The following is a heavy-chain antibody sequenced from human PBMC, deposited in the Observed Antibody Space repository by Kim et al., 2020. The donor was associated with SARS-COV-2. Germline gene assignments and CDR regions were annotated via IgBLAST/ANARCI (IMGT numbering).Heavy chain of an antibody. D-gene: IGHD2-2*01. CDR3: ARAPRCPPAADTLPHGS. Sequence: ASVKVSCKASGYTFTSYYMHWVRQAPGQGLEWMGIINPSGGSTSYAQKFQGRVTMTRDTSTSTVYMELSSLRSEDTAVYYCARAPRCPPAADTLPHGSWGQGALVTVSS. CDR1: GYTFTSYY. J-gene: IGHJ5*02. V-gene: IGHV1-46*01. CDR2: INPSGGST.